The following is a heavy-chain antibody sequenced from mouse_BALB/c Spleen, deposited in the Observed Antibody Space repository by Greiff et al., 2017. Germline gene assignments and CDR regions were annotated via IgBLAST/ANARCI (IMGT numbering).Heavy chain of an antibody. CDR2: ISYDGSN. J-gene: IGHJ2*01. V-gene: IGHV3-6*02. Sequence: EVQVVESGPGLVKPSQSLSLTCSVTGYSITSGYYWNWIRQFPGNKLEWMGYISYDGSNNYNPSLKNRISITRDTSKNQFFLKLNSVTTEDTATYYCARAGSSYVDYWGQGTTLTVSS. D-gene: IGHD4-1*01. CDR3: ARAGSSYVDY. CDR1: GYSITSGYY.